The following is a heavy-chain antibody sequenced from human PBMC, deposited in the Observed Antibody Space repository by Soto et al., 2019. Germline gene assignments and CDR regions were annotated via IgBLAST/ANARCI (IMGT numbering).Heavy chain of an antibody. CDR1: GYTFTSYG. D-gene: IGHD2-2*01. CDR2: ISAYNGNT. V-gene: IGHV1-18*01. J-gene: IGHJ4*02. CDR3: ARDGEDIVVVPAFDY. Sequence: GASVKVSCKASGYTFTSYGISWVRQAPGQGLEWMGWISAYNGNTNYAQKLQGRVTMTTDTSTSTAYMELRSLRSDDTAVYYCARDGEDIVVVPAFDYWGQGTLVTVSS.